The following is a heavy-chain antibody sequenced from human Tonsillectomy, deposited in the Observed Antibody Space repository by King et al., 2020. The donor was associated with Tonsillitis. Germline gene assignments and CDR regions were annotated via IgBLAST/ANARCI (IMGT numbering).Heavy chain of an antibody. Sequence: VQLVESGGGVVQPGRSLRLSCAASGFTFSSYAMHWVRQAPGKGLEWVAAISYDGSNKYYADSVKGRLTISRDNSKNTLYLQMNSLRAEDTAVYYGARRDGALDYYDYAMDVWGQGNTVTVSS. V-gene: IGHV3-30*04. CDR3: ARRDGALDYYDYAMDV. J-gene: IGHJ6*02. CDR2: ISYDGSNK. D-gene: IGHD4-17*01. CDR1: GFTFSSYA.